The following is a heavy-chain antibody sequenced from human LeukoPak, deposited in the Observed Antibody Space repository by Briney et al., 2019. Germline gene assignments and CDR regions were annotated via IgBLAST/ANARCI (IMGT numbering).Heavy chain of an antibody. CDR3: ARGLWFGENY. D-gene: IGHD3-10*01. CDR1: GGSISSYY. J-gene: IGHJ4*02. V-gene: IGHV4-34*01. Sequence: SETLSLTCNVSGGSISSYYWSWIRQPPGKGLEWIGEINHSGSTNYNPSLKSRVTISVDTSKNQFSLKLGSVTAADTAVYYCARGLWFGENYWGRGTLATVSS. CDR2: INHSGST.